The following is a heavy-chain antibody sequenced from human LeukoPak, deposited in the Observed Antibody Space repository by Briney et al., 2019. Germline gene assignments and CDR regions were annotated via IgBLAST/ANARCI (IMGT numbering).Heavy chain of an antibody. CDR1: GFTFSSYA. J-gene: IGHJ6*03. CDR3: ARDEWQQLPVFYYYYMDV. V-gene: IGHV3-30-3*01. D-gene: IGHD6-13*01. Sequence: PGGSLRLSCAASGFTFSSYAMPWVRQAPGKGLGWVGGIINDGSNKYYADSVKGRFTISRDNSKNTLYLQMNSLRAEDTAVYYCARDEWQQLPVFYYYYMDVWGKGTTVTVSS. CDR2: IINDGSNK.